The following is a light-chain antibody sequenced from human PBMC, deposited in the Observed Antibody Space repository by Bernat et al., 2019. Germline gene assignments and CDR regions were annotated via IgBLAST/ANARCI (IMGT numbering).Light chain of an antibody. CDR2: DVS. CDR3: CSYTSWSSPYV. V-gene: IGLV2-14*03. Sequence: QSALTQPASVSGSPGQSITISCTGTSSDIGGYNFVSWYQQHPGKAPKLMISDVSHRPSGVSNRSSASKSGNTASLTISGLQAEDEADYYCCSYTSWSSPYVFGTGTKVTVL. J-gene: IGLJ1*01. CDR1: SSDIGGYNF.